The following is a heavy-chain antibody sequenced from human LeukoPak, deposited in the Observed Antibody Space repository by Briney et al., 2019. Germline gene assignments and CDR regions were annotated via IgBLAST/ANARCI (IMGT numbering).Heavy chain of an antibody. D-gene: IGHD3-10*01. CDR3: AILLWFGESSFDY. CDR2: ISGSSGNT. CDR1: GFTFSSYA. J-gene: IGHJ4*02. V-gene: IGHV3-23*01. Sequence: LGGSVRLSCAASGFTFSSYAMSWVRQAPGKGLERVSTISGSSGNTYYADSVKGRFTISRDNSKNTLYLQMNSLRAEDTAVYYCAILLWFGESSFDYWGQGTLVTVSS.